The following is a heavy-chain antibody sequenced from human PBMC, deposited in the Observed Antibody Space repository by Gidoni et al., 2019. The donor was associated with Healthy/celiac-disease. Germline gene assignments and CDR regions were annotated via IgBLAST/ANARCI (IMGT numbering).Heavy chain of an antibody. CDR1: GYTFTGYS. Sequence: QVQLVQSGAEVKKPGASVTVSCKASGYTFTGYSMHWVRQAPGQGLEWMGWINPNSGGTNYAQKFQGWVTMTRDTSISTAYMELSRLRSDDTAVYYCARSVVPAATDYYYYYGMDVWGQGTTVTVSS. J-gene: IGHJ6*02. CDR3: ARSVVPAATDYYYYYGMDV. D-gene: IGHD2-2*01. CDR2: INPNSGGT. V-gene: IGHV1-2*04.